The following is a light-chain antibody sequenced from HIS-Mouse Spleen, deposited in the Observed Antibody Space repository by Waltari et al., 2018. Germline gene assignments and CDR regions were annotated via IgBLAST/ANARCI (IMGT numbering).Light chain of an antibody. Sequence: QSVLTQPPSVSAAPGQKVTISCSGSSFNIWYNYGSWYQPRPGTAPKTLIYDNNKLPQGIPHRFSGSKSGTSATLCITGLQTGDEADYYCGTWDSSLSAWVFGGGTKLTVL. CDR3: GTWDSSLSAWV. CDR2: DNN. V-gene: IGLV1-51*01. J-gene: IGLJ3*02. CDR1: SFNIWYNY.